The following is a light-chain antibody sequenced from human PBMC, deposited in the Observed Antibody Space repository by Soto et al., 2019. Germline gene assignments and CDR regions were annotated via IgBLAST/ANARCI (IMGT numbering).Light chain of an antibody. J-gene: IGKJ2*01. Sequence: DIQMTQSPSSLSASVGDRVTITCRASQSIRSYLTCYQQKPVKATNILIYAASSLQRRVPSRVISSGSRTEFTITISSLQPQDFLTYYCQRSYSTLPSTFGQGTKLEIK. CDR2: AAS. CDR3: QRSYSTLPST. CDR1: QSIRSY. V-gene: IGKV1-39*01.